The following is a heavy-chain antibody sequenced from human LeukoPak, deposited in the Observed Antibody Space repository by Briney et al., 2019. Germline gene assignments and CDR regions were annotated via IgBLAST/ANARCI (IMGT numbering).Heavy chain of an antibody. Sequence: PGGSLRLSCAASGFTFSSYSMNWVCQAPGKGLEWVSYISSSSSTIYYADSVKGRFTISRDNAKNSLYLQMNSLRAEDTAVYYCARDPMVRGVRVNWFDPWGQGTLVTVSS. J-gene: IGHJ5*02. V-gene: IGHV3-48*04. D-gene: IGHD3-10*01. CDR1: GFTFSSYS. CDR3: ARDPMVRGVRVNWFDP. CDR2: ISSSSSTI.